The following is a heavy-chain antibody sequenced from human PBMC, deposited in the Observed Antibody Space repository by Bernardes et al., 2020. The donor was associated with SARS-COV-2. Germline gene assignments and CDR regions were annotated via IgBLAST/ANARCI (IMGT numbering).Heavy chain of an antibody. J-gene: IGHJ5*02. V-gene: IGHV1-24*01. CDR1: GYTLTELS. D-gene: IGHD6-19*01. CDR2: FDPEDGET. CDR3: ATSPAVAGGYNWFDP. Sequence: ASVKVSCKVSGYTLTELSMHWVRQAPGKGLEWMGGFDPEDGETIYAQKFQGRVTMTEDTSTDTAYMELSSLRSEDTAVYYCATSPAVAGGYNWFDPWGQGTLVTVSS.